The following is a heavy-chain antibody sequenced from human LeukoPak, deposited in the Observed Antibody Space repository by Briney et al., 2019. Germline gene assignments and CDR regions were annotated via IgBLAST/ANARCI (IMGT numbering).Heavy chain of an antibody. CDR2: FSGSGGNT. CDR1: GFTFATYA. Sequence: GGSLRLSCATFGFTFATYAMNWVRQAPGKGLEWVSGFSGSGGNTSYADSVKGRFTISRDSSKNTLYLQMDSLRADDTAVYYCAKDRCSRTNCYLFDFWGQGTLVTVSS. J-gene: IGHJ4*02. CDR3: AKDRCSRTNCYLFDF. V-gene: IGHV3-23*01. D-gene: IGHD2-2*01.